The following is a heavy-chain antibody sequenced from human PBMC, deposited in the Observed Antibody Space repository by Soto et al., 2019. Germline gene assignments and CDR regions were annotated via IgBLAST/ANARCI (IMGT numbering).Heavy chain of an antibody. CDR2: IYYSGST. J-gene: IGHJ5*02. CDR1: GGSISSGDYY. D-gene: IGHD2-15*01. CDR3: ARGEGYCSGGSCNWFGP. Sequence: SETLSLTCTVSGGSISSGDYYWSWIRQPPGKGLEWIGYIYYSGSTYYNPSLKSRVTISVDTSKNQFSLKLSSVTAADTAVYYCARGEGYCSGGSCNWFGPWGQGTLVTVSS. V-gene: IGHV4-30-4*01.